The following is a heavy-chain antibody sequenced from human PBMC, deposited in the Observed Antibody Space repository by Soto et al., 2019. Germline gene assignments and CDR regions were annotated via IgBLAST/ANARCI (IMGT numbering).Heavy chain of an antibody. J-gene: IGHJ4*02. CDR2: ISSSSSYI. CDR1: GFTFSNAW. V-gene: IGHV3-21*01. CDR3: ARDLGSGSGY. D-gene: IGHD6-19*01. Sequence: GGSLRLSCAASGFTFSNAWINWVRQAPGKGLEWVSSISSSSSYIYYADSVKGRFTISRDNAKNSLYLQMNSLRAEDTAVYYCARDLGSGSGYWGQGTLVTVSS.